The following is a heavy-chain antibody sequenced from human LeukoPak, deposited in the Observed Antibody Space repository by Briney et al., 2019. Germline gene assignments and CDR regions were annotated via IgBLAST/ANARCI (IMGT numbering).Heavy chain of an antibody. V-gene: IGHV3-21*04. D-gene: IGHD3-10*01. J-gene: IGHJ4*02. CDR2: ITSSSNYI. Sequence: GGSLRLSCAASGFTLSTYTMNWVRQAPGKGLEWVSSITSSSNYIFYSYSVKGRFTISRDNAKSSLYLQMNSLRPEDTAIYYCARVAGEFRDYWGQGTLVTVSS. CDR1: GFTLSTYT. CDR3: ARVAGEFRDY.